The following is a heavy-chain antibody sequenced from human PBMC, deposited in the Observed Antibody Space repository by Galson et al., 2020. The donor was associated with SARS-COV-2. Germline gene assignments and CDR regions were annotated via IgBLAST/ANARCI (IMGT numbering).Heavy chain of an antibody. D-gene: IGHD3-10*01. J-gene: IGHJ5*02. Sequence: GGSLRLSCAASGFTFDDYGMSWVRQAPGKGLEWVSGINWNGGSTGYADSVKGRFTISRDNAKNSLYLQMNSLRAEDTALYYCARERCYYYGSGSCKWFDPWGQGTLVTVSS. V-gene: IGHV3-20*04. CDR2: INWNGGST. CDR1: GFTFDDYG. CDR3: ARERCYYYGSGSCKWFDP.